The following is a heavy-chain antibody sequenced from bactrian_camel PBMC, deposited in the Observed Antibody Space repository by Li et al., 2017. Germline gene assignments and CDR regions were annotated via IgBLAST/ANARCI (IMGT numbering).Heavy chain of an antibody. V-gene: IGHV3S53*01. J-gene: IGHJ6*01. CDR2: IDSDGRT. CDR3: AADGLSGSNYDSVPYFAY. Sequence: MGWFGEAPGKEYEGVAAIDSDGRTSYAPSVKGRFTISKDNAKNTLYLQMNNLKPEDTAMYYCAADGLSGSNYDSVPYFAYSGQGTQVTVS. D-gene: IGHD2*01.